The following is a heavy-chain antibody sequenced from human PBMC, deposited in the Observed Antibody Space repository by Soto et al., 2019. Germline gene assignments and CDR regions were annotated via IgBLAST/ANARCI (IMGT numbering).Heavy chain of an antibody. Sequence: RLPCAVAGVSSRGRAVRRVRQAQGKGLDWVSIISASGDNTYYADSVKGRFTIPRDNSKNTLYLQVNSLRAEDTAVYYCAKLTYSDLWSGSHDSWGQGTQVTVSS. D-gene: IGHD3-3*01. V-gene: IGHV3-23*01. CDR1: GVSSRGRA. CDR2: ISASGDNT. CDR3: AKLTYSDLWSGSHDS. J-gene: IGHJ4*02.